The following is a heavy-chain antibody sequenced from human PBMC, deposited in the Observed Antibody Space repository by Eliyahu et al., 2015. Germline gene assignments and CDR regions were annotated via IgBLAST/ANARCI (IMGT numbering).Heavy chain of an antibody. Sequence: EVQLVESGGGLVKPGGSLRLXCAASGFIFSSYSMNWVRQAPGKGLEGVSSISSRSTYIYYADSGKGRFTISRDDARNSLYLQMNSLRAEDTAVYYCARVPLWGGETYFDYWGQGTLVTVSS. V-gene: IGHV3-21*01. D-gene: IGHD2-21*01. CDR2: ISSRSTYI. J-gene: IGHJ4*02. CDR3: ARVPLWGGETYFDY. CDR1: GFIFSSYS.